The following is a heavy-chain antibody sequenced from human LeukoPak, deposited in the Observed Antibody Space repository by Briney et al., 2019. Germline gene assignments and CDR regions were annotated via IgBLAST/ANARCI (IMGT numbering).Heavy chain of an antibody. CDR3: ASEPPGVPDFDY. CDR1: GYIFTDYY. Sequence: ASVKVSCKASGYIFTDYYMHWVRQAPGQGLEWMGWINPNNGGTKYAQKFQGRVTMTRDTSISAAYMELGRLRSDDTAVYYCASEPPGVPDFDYWGQGTLVTVSS. V-gene: IGHV1-2*02. J-gene: IGHJ4*02. D-gene: IGHD3-10*01. CDR2: INPNNGGT.